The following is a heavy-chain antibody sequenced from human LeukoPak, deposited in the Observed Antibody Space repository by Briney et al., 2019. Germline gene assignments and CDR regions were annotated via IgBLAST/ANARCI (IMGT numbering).Heavy chain of an antibody. CDR3: ARVPSVPSGFDY. J-gene: IGHJ4*02. CDR1: GGSISSGGYY. V-gene: IGHV4-31*03. Sequence: SQTLSLTCTVSGGSISSGGYYWSWLRQHPGKGLEWIGYIYYSGSTYYNPSLKSRVTISVDTSKNQFSLKLSSVTAADTAVYYCARVPSVPSGFDYWGQGTLVTVSS. CDR2: IYYSGST. D-gene: IGHD6-6*01.